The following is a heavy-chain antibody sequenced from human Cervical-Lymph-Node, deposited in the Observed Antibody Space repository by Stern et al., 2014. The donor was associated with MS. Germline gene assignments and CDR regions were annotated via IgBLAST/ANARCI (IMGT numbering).Heavy chain of an antibody. CDR2: IFPVFGTP. CDR1: GGTFSRFP. V-gene: IGHV1-69*01. D-gene: IGHD6-13*01. CDR3: ALSSETSDRWYSLGYDL. Sequence: MQLVQSGAEVTKPGSSVKVSCKASGGTFSRFPSSWVRQAPGTGLEWMGGIFPVFGTPTYAQEFRGRVTITADVSTNTMYMELSSLRSDDTAVYYCALSSETSDRWYSLGYDLWGQGTLVIVSS. J-gene: IGHJ5*02.